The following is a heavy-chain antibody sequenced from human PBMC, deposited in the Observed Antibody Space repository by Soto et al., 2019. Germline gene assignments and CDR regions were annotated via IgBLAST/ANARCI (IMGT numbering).Heavy chain of an antibody. CDR2: INPNSGGT. J-gene: IGHJ4*02. CDR3: ARVGRLSSFDY. Sequence: VQLVKSGCEVTKPGASVKVSCTASGYTFTGYYMHWVRQAPGQGLEWMGWINPNSGGTNYARKFQGWVTMPRDTSISTAYMELSRLRSDDTAVYYCARVGRLSSFDYWRQGTLVTVSS. V-gene: IGHV1-2*04. CDR1: GYTFTGYY. D-gene: IGHD3-16*02.